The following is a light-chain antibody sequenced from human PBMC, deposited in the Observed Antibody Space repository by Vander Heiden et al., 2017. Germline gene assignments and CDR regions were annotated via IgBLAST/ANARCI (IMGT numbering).Light chain of an antibody. J-gene: IGKJ1*01. Sequence: EIVLTQSPGTLSLSPGERATLSCRASQSVSSSYLAWYQQKPGQAPKLLIYGASSRTTGIPDRFSGSGSGTDFTLTISRLEPEDCAVYYWQQYGSPLWTFGQGTKVEIK. CDR3: QQYGSPLWT. V-gene: IGKV3-20*01. CDR2: GAS. CDR1: QSVSSSY.